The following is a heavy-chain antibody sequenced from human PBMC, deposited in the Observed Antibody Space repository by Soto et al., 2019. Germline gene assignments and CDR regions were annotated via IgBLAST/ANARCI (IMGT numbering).Heavy chain of an antibody. V-gene: IGHV3-48*01. CDR3: ARDPHSLDY. D-gene: IGHD2-15*01. J-gene: IGHJ4*02. CDR1: GFTFSTYS. CDR2: IRGSGTTT. Sequence: EVQLVESGGGLVQPGGSLRLSCEASGFTFSTYSMNWVRQAPGKGLEWVSYIRGSGTTTHYADSVKGRFTISRDNAKNSLYLQMNSRRVEDTAVYYCARDPHSLDYWGQGILVTVSS.